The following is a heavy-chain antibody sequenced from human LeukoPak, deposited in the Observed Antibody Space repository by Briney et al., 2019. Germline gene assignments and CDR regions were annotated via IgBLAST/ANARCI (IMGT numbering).Heavy chain of an antibody. CDR3: TRRYYHDSSGNYQNDY. Sequence: GGSLRLSCAVSGFTFSDSAMHWVRQASGKGLEWVGRIRSKANSYATTYDASVRGRFTISRDDSKNTAYLQMNGLKTEDTAVYYCTRRYYHDSSGNYQNDYWGQGTLVTVSS. V-gene: IGHV3-73*01. CDR1: GFTFSDSA. CDR2: IRSKANSYAT. D-gene: IGHD3-22*01. J-gene: IGHJ4*02.